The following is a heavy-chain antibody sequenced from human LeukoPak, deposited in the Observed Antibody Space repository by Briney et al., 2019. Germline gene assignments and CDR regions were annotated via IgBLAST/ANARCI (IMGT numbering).Heavy chain of an antibody. CDR1: GFTFSSYS. Sequence: GGSLRLSCAASGFTFSSYSMNWVRPAPGKGLEWVSYISSSSSTIYYADSVKGRFTISRDNAKNSLYLQMNSLRAEDTAVYYCARESCSSTNCYYADAFDIWGQGTMVTVSS. CDR2: ISSSSSTI. J-gene: IGHJ3*02. D-gene: IGHD2-2*01. V-gene: IGHV3-48*04. CDR3: ARESCSSTNCYYADAFDI.